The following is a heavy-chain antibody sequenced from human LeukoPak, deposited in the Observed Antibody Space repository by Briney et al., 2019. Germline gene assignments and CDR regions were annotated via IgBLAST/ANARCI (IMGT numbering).Heavy chain of an antibody. Sequence: PSETLSLTCTVSGGSISSYYWSWIRQPPGKGLEWIGYMFYSGSAKYNPSLKSRVTMSVDMSKNQFSLNLSSVTAADTAVYYCARTATRGNWFDPWGQGTLVTVSS. CDR1: GGSISSYY. CDR3: ARTATRGNWFDP. D-gene: IGHD1-7*01. V-gene: IGHV4-59*01. CDR2: MFYSGSA. J-gene: IGHJ5*02.